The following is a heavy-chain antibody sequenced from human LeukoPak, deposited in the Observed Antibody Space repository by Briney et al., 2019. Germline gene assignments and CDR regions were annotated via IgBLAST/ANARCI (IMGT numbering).Heavy chain of an antibody. D-gene: IGHD3-22*01. Sequence: SETLSLTCTVSGGSISSYYWSWIRQPAGKGLEWIGHIYTSGSTNYNPSLKSRVTISVDTSKNQFSLKLSSVTAADTAIYYCARDAGSSYSIDYWGQGTLVTVSS. J-gene: IGHJ4*02. CDR3: ARDAGSSYSIDY. CDR2: IYTSGST. V-gene: IGHV4-4*07. CDR1: GGSISSYY.